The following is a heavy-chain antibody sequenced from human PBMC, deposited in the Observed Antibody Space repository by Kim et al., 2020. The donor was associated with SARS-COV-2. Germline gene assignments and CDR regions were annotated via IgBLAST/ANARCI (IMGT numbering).Heavy chain of an antibody. CDR1: GYTFTAYH. D-gene: IGHD3-10*01. J-gene: IGHJ4*02. Sequence: ASVKVSCKASGYTFTAYHMHWVRQAPGQGLEWVGRISLNSGDTNYAQDFQGRVTLTSDTSISTAYMELRSLRSDDTAVYYCARAQLLAFDYWGQGTLVTV. CDR3: ARAQLLAFDY. CDR2: ISLNSGDT. V-gene: IGHV1-2*06.